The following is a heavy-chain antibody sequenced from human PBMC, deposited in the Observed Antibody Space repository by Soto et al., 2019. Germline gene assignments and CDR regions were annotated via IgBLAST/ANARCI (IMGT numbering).Heavy chain of an antibody. V-gene: IGHV3-23*01. Sequence: GGSLRLSCAASGFTFRSYAMSWVRQAPGKGLEWVSGISGSGITTHYADSVKGRFTISRDNAKNTLSLQMNSLRAEDTAVYYCARDAYISGYYQFDYWGQGTLVTVSS. J-gene: IGHJ4*02. CDR2: ISGSGITT. CDR3: ARDAYISGYYQFDY. D-gene: IGHD6-19*01. CDR1: GFTFRSYA.